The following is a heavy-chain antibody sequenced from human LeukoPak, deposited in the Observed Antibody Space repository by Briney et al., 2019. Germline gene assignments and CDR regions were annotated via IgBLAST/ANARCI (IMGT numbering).Heavy chain of an antibody. CDR2: INPNSGNT. CDR1: GYTFTGYY. CDR3: ARGARATLKDY. D-gene: IGHD1-26*01. J-gene: IGHJ4*02. Sequence: ASVKVSCKASGYTFTGYYMHWVRQAPGQGLEWMGRINPNSGNTGYAQKFQGRVTMTRNTSTSTAYMELSSLSSEDTAVYYCARGARATLKDYWGQGTLVTVSS. V-gene: IGHV1-8*02.